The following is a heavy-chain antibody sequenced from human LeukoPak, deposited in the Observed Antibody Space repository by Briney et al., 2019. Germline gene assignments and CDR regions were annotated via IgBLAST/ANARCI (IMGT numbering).Heavy chain of an antibody. V-gene: IGHV1-2*02. D-gene: IGHD6-19*01. CDR3: ARSKIPGIAVPYDY. J-gene: IGHJ4*02. Sequence: GGSLRLSCAASGFTFSSYGMHWVRQAPGQGLEWMGWINPNSGGTNYAQKFQGRVTMTRDTSISTAYMELSRLRSDDTAVYYCARSKIPGIAVPYDYWGQGTLVTVSS. CDR1: GFTFSSYG. CDR2: INPNSGGT.